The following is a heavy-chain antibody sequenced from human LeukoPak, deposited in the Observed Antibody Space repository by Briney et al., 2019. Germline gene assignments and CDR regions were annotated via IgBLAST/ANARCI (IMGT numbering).Heavy chain of an antibody. CDR3: AKDHEYYYDSSGYSLDY. CDR1: GFTFSSYG. J-gene: IGHJ4*02. D-gene: IGHD3-22*01. V-gene: IGHV3-30*18. Sequence: PGGSLRLSCAASGFTFSSYGMHWVRQAPGKGLEWVAVISYDGSNKYYADSVKGRFTISRDNSKNTLYLQMNSLRAEDTAVYYCAKDHEYYYDSSGYSLDYWVQGTLVTVSS. CDR2: ISYDGSNK.